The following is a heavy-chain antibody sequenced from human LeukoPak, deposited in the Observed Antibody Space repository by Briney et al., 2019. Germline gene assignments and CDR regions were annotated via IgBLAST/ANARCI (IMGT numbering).Heavy chain of an antibody. CDR3: AKVSGFGYSSSYYFDY. V-gene: IGHV3-23*01. Sequence: GGSLRLSCAASGFTFSSYAMSWVRQAPGKGLEWVSAISGSGGSTFYADSVKGRFTISRDNSKNTLYLQMNSLRAEDTAVYYCAKVSGFGYSSSYYFDYWGQGTLVTVSS. D-gene: IGHD6-13*01. CDR1: GFTFSSYA. CDR2: ISGSGGST. J-gene: IGHJ4*02.